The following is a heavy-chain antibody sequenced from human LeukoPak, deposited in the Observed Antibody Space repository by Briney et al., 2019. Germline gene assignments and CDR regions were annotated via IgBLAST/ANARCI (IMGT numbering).Heavy chain of an antibody. J-gene: IGHJ4*02. Sequence: GGSLRLSCAASGFSFSNYAMHWVRQAPGKGLEWVTLISYDGSNKYYADSVKGRFTISRDNSMNSLYLQMNSLRAEDTAIYYCARSLPYGTTWYGRSDFWGQGTLVTVSS. D-gene: IGHD6-13*01. CDR3: ARSLPYGTTWYGRSDF. CDR2: ISYDGSNK. V-gene: IGHV3-30-3*01. CDR1: GFSFSNYA.